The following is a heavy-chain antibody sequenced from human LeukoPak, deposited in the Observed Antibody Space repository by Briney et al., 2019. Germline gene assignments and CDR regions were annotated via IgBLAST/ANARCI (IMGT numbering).Heavy chain of an antibody. Sequence: GGSLRLSCAASGCIFSDHFMTWIRQVPGKGLEWISYISGSGATYYADSVKGRFTISRDNAQNSLWLQMNSLRVEDTAVYYCARDPMYNGGNSGAFDFWGQGTLVTVSS. V-gene: IGHV3-11*01. D-gene: IGHD4-23*01. CDR2: ISGSGAT. J-gene: IGHJ3*01. CDR3: ARDPMYNGGNSGAFDF. CDR1: GCIFSDHF.